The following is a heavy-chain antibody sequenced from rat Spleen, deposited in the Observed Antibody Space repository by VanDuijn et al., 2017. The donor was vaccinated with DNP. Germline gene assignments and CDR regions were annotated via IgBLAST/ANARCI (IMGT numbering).Heavy chain of an antibody. CDR2: MWTGGST. J-gene: IGHJ4*01. CDR1: GFSLTSYH. Sequence: QVQLRESGPVLVQASETLSLTCTVSGFSLTSYHMHWFRQPPGKGLEWMGVMWTGGSTSYNSLLKSRLSISRDTSKSQVFLKMNSLQTEDTATYYCARAYYSSQIPFTMFVMDAWGQGTSVTVSS. V-gene: IGHV2-32*01. D-gene: IGHD1-2*01. CDR3: ARAYYSSQIPFTMFVMDA.